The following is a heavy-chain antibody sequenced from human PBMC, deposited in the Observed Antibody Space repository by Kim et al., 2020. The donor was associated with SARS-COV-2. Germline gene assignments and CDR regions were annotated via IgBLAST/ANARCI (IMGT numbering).Heavy chain of an antibody. CDR2: IKQDGSEK. CDR1: GFTFSSYW. D-gene: IGHD6-6*01. V-gene: IGHV3-7*03. J-gene: IGHJ4*02. CDR3: ARVSLGYSSSAGDY. Sequence: GGSLRLSCAASGFTFSSYWMSWVRQAPGKGLEWVANIKQDGSEKYYVDSVKGRFTISRDNAKNSLYLQMNSLRAEDTAVYYCARVSLGYSSSAGDYWGQGTLVTVSS.